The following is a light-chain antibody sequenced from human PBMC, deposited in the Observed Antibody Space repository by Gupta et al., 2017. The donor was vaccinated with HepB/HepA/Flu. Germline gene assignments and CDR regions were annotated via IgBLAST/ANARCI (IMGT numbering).Light chain of an antibody. CDR3: MQGTHWPYT. J-gene: IGKJ2*01. V-gene: IGKV2-30*01. CDR2: KVS. CDR1: QSLVFSGGNTY. Sequence: DALMTHSPLPLPVTLRQPASISCRSSQSLVFSGGNTYLNWFQQRPGQSPRRLIYKVSDRDSGVPDRFSGSGSGTEFTLKISRVEAEDVGVYYCMQGTHWPYTFGQGTNLEIK.